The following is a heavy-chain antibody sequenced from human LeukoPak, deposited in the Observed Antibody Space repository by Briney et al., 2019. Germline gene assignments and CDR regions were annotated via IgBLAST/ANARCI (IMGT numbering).Heavy chain of an antibody. CDR2: ISSSSSYI. Sequence: GGSLRLSCAASGFTFSSYTMNWVRQAPGKGLEWVSSISSSSSYIYYADSVKGRFTISRDNAKNSLYLQMNSLRAEDTAVYYCARDSCRNGGSYCYFDYWGRGTLVTVSS. D-gene: IGHD1-26*01. CDR3: ARDSCRNGGSYCYFDY. CDR1: GFTFSSYT. J-gene: IGHJ4*02. V-gene: IGHV3-21*01.